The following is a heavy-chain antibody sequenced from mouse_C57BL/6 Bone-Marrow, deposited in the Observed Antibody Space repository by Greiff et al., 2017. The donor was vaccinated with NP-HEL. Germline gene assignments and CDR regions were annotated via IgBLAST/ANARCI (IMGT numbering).Heavy chain of an antibody. V-gene: IGHV1-76*01. D-gene: IGHD2-2*01. CDR3: ARWLRWYFDV. J-gene: IGHJ1*03. Sequence: VQLQQSGAELVRPGASVKLSCKASGYTFTDYYINWVKQRPGQGLEWIARIYPGSGNTYYNEKFKGKATLTAEKSSSTAYMQLSSLTSEDSAVYFCARWLRWYFDVWGTGTTVTVSS. CDR1: GYTFTDYY. CDR2: IYPGSGNT.